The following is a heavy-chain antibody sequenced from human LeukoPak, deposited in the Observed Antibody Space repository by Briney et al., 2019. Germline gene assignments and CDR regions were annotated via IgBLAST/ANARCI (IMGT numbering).Heavy chain of an antibody. CDR3: ARGHYGDSR. J-gene: IGHJ4*02. D-gene: IGHD4-17*01. Sequence: SETLSLTCTVSGGSISSSDYYWNWIRQPPGMGLEWIGYIYYSGTTYYNPSLRSRVTISVDASQNQFSLKLSSVTAADTAVYYCARGHYGDSRWGQGTLVTVSS. CDR2: IYYSGTT. CDR1: GGSISSSDYY. V-gene: IGHV4-30-4*02.